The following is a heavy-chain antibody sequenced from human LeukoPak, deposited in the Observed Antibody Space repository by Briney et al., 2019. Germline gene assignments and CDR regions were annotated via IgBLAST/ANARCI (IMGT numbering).Heavy chain of an antibody. CDR2: IYTSGST. Sequence: SETLSLTCTVSGGSISSYYWSWIRQPAGKGLEWIGRIYTSGSTNYNPSLKSRVTMSVDTSKNQFSLTLSSVTAADTAVYCCARGSVYCSGGSCYLGEFDYWGQGTLVTVSS. V-gene: IGHV4-4*07. CDR3: ARGSVYCSGGSCYLGEFDY. D-gene: IGHD2-15*01. J-gene: IGHJ4*02. CDR1: GGSISSYY.